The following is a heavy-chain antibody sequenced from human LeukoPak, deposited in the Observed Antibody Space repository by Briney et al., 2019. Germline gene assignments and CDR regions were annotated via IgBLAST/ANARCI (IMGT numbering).Heavy chain of an antibody. J-gene: IGHJ6*03. CDR2: ISSSSSTI. CDR1: GFTFSSYS. Sequence: GGSLRLSCAASGFTFSSYSMNWVRQAPGKGLEWVSYISSSSSTIYYADSVKGRFTISRDNAKNSLYLQMNSLRAEDTAVYYCARGPRYYYDSSGYSNYYYYYMDVWGKGTTVTVSS. CDR3: ARGPRYYYDSSGYSNYYYYYMDV. V-gene: IGHV3-48*01. D-gene: IGHD3-22*01.